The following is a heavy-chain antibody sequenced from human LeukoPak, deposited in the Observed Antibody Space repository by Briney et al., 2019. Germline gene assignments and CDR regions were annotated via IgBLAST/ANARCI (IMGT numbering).Heavy chain of an antibody. J-gene: IGHJ4*02. D-gene: IGHD2-2*02. Sequence: PGGSLRLSCAASGLIVSSNYMTWVRQAPGKGLEWVAFIRYDGSNKYYADSVKGRFTISRDNSKNTLYLQMNSLRAEDTAVYYCAKDDRYYQLLYEGYFDYWGQGTLVTVSS. CDR2: IRYDGSNK. CDR1: GLIVSSNY. V-gene: IGHV3-30*02. CDR3: AKDDRYYQLLYEGYFDY.